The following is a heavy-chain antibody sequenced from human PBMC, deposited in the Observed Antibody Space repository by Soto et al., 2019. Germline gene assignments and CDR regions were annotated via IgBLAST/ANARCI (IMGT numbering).Heavy chain of an antibody. V-gene: IGHV3-23*01. CDR3: AKASKSVEVSAARVHGMDV. Sequence: PGGTLRLSCAGSGFTFGSYAMTWVRQAPGKGLEWVSTTRSNGEYTYYSNSVKGRFTVSRDNSKNTLYLEMSSLRAEDTAVYYCAKASKSVEVSAARVHGMDVWGQVNTVNVS. CDR2: TRSNGEYT. CDR1: GFTFGSYA. J-gene: IGHJ6*02. D-gene: IGHD2-2*01.